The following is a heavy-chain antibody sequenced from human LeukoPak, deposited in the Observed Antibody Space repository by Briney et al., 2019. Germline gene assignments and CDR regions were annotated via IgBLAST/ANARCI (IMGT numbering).Heavy chain of an antibody. CDR3: ARNAVEQQLAYFDH. J-gene: IGHJ4*02. D-gene: IGHD6-13*01. V-gene: IGHV4-39*01. Sequence: PSATLSLTCTVSGGSISSSTYYWGWIRQPPGKGLEWVASFSYSGSTYYNPSLKSRVTISVDTSKSQFSLKLSSVTAADTAVYYCARNAVEQQLAYFDHWGQGTLVTVSS. CDR2: FSYSGST. CDR1: GGSISSSTYY.